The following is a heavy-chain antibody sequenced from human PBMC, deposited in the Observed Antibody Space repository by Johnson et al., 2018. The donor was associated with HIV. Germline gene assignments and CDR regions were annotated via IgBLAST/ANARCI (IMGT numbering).Heavy chain of an antibody. D-gene: IGHD6-13*01. CDR2: INWNGDST. J-gene: IGHJ3*02. CDR1: GFTFSSYG. CDR3: ARYSSSSRDTFDI. Sequence: VQLVESGGGVVQPGRSLRLSCAASGFTFSSYGIHWVRQAPGKGLEWVSGINWNGDSTGYADSVKGRFTISRDNANNSLYLQMNSLRAEDTAVYYCARYSSSSRDTFDIWGQGTMVTVSS. V-gene: IGHV3-20*04.